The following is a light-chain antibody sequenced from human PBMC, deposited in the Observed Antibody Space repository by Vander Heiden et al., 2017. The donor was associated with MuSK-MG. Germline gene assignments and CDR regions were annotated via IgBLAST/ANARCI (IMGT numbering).Light chain of an antibody. V-gene: IGLV2-11*01. J-gene: IGLJ1*01. Sequence: QSALTQPRSVSGSPGQPVTVSCTGSSSDSGGYIYVSRYQQHPGKAPKLMIYDVNKRPSGVPHRFSGSKSGNTASLTISGLQAEDEADYYCCSYAGSYVFGTGTKVTVL. CDR2: DVN. CDR1: SSDSGGYIY. CDR3: CSYAGSYV.